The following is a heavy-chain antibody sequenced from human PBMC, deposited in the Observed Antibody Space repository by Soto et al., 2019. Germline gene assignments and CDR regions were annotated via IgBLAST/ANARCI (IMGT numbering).Heavy chain of an antibody. V-gene: IGHV2-70*13. CDR1: GFSLTSPGMC. D-gene: IGHD1-20*01. CDR2: IERDDDDK. J-gene: IGHJ6*02. Sequence: SGPTLVNPTEALTLTCTFSGFSLTSPGMCVSWIRQSPGKALEWLALIERDDDDKYYSTALKTRLTISKDTRKNQVVLTMANMEPADTATYYCARSIRGPRRFNGMDVWGQGTTVTVSS. CDR3: ARSIRGPRRFNGMDV.